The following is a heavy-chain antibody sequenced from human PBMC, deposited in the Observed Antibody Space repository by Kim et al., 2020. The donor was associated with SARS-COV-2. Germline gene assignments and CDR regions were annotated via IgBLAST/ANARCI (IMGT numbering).Heavy chain of an antibody. CDR3: AREGASRDGYNY. V-gene: IGHV6-1*01. Sequence: DYAVSVKGRITINPDTSKNQFSLQLNSVTPEDTAVYYCAREGASRDGYNYWGQGTLVTVSS. J-gene: IGHJ4*02. D-gene: IGHD1-26*01.